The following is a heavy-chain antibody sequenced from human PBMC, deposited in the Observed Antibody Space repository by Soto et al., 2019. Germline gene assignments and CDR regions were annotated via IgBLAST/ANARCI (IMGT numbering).Heavy chain of an antibody. CDR2: IIPIFGTA. V-gene: IGHV1-69*13. D-gene: IGHD3-9*01. CDR1: GGTFSSYA. CDR3: ARHSYDILTGYYSHWFDP. J-gene: IGHJ5*02. Sequence: SVKVSCKASGGTFSSYAISWVRQAPGQGLEWMGGIIPIFGTANYAQKFQGRVTITADESTSTAYMELSSLRSEDTAVYYCARHSYDILTGYYSHWFDPWGQGTLFTVSS.